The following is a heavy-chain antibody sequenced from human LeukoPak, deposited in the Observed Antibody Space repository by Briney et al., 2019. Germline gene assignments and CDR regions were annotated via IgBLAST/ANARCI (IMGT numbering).Heavy chain of an antibody. D-gene: IGHD2-2*01. CDR1: GYTFTSYG. V-gene: IGHV1-18*01. CDR2: ISAYNSNT. J-gene: IGHJ4*02. CDR3: ARLAGDCGSTSCYFDEGVGDY. Sequence: ASVKVSCKASGYTFTSYGISWVRQAPGQGLEWMGWISAYNSNTNYAQRLQGRVTITTDTSTSTAYMELRSLRSEDTAVYYCARLAGDCGSTSCYFDEGVGDYWGQGTLVTVSS.